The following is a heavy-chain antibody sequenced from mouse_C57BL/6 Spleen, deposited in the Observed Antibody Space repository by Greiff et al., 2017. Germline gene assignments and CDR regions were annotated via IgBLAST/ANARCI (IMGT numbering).Heavy chain of an antibody. D-gene: IGHD2-4*01. V-gene: IGHV1-64*01. CDR2: IHPNSGST. CDR1: GYTFTSYW. Sequence: QVQLQQPGAELVKPGASVKLSCKASGYTFTSYWMHWVKQRPGQGLEWIGMIHPNSGSTNYNEKFKSKATLTVDKSSSTAYMQLSSLTSEDSAVYYCARRNYDTRGAWFSYWGQGTLGTVSA. J-gene: IGHJ3*01. CDR3: ARRNYDTRGAWFSY.